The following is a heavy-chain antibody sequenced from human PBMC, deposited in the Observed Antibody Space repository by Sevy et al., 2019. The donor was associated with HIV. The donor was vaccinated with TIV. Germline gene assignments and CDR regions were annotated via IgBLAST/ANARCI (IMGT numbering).Heavy chain of an antibody. V-gene: IGHV3-30-3*01. CDR1: GVTFSSYA. J-gene: IGHJ4*02. D-gene: IGHD5-12*01. CDR2: ISYDGSNK. Sequence: GGSLRLSCAASGVTFSSYAMHWVRQAPGKELEWVAVISYDGSNKYYADSVKGRFTISRDNSKNTLYLQMNSLRAEDTAVYYCARDPLAMATIGGYFDYWGQGTLVTVSS. CDR3: ARDPLAMATIGGYFDY.